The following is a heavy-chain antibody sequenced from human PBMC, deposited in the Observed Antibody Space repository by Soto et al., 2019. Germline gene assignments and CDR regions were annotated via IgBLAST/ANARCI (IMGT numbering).Heavy chain of an antibody. CDR2: IRSKAYGGTT. CDR1: GFTFGDYA. J-gene: IGHJ4*02. CDR3: TRDGYDFWSGSAFDY. V-gene: IGHV3-49*03. D-gene: IGHD3-3*01. Sequence: GGSLRLSCTASGFTFGDYAMSWFRQAPGKGLEWVGFIRSKAYGGTTEYAASVKGRFIISRDDSKSIAYLQMNSLKTEDTAVYYCTRDGYDFWSGSAFDYWGQGTLVTVSS.